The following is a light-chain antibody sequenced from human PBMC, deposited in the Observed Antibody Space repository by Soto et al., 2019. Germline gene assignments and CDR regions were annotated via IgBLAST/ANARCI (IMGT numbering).Light chain of an antibody. CDR2: QTS. J-gene: IGKJ2*01. V-gene: IGKV3D-15*01. CDR3: QQYNSYRT. Sequence: EVVLTKYPDTLSSFPGDRVTLSCRASQYINTRLAWYQHRPGQAPRLLIYQTSLRAAGIPARFSASGSGTEFTLTISSLQPDDFATYYCQQYNSYRTFG. CDR1: QYINTR.